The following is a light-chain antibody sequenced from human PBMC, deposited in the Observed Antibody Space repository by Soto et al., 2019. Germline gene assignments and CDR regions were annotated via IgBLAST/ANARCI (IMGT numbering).Light chain of an antibody. CDR2: QDN. CDR3: QAWDRSTVV. Sequence: SYELNQPPSVSVSPGQTASITCSGDELGDKYACWYQQKPGQSPVLVIYQDNRRPSGTPARFSGSNSGSTATLTISGTQPMDEADYYCQAWDRSTVVFGGGIKLTVL. J-gene: IGLJ2*01. V-gene: IGLV3-1*01. CDR1: ELGDKY.